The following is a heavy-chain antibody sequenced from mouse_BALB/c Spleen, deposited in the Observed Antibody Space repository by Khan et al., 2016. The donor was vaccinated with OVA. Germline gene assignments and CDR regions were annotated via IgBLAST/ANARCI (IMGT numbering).Heavy chain of an antibody. Sequence: VQLQQSGAELVKPGASVKLSCTASGFNIKDTYMHWVKQRPEQGLEWIGRIDPANGNTKYDPKFQGKATITADTSSNTAYLQRSSLTSEDTAVYYCASEGNYYAPFAYWGQATLVTVSA. CDR2: IDPANGNT. CDR3: ASEGNYYAPFAY. J-gene: IGHJ3*01. CDR1: GFNIKDTY. V-gene: IGHV14-3*02. D-gene: IGHD2-1*01.